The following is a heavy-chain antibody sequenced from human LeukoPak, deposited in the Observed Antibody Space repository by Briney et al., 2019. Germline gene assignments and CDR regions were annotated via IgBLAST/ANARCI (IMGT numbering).Heavy chain of an antibody. J-gene: IGHJ3*02. CDR3: ARDRINDSDDFDI. V-gene: IGHV1-2*02. CDR2: INPSGGT. CDR1: GYIFTDYY. D-gene: IGHD1-1*01. Sequence: GASVRVSCKASGYIFTDYYIHWVRQAPGQGLAWMGWINPSGGTKYTQKFQGRVTMTRDTSIKTAYMELSGLRSDDTAVYYSARDRINDSDDFDIGGQGTMVIVSS.